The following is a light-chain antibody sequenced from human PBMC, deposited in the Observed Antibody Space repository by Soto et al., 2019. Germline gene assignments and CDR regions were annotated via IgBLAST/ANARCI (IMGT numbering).Light chain of an antibody. V-gene: IGKV1-39*01. J-gene: IGKJ1*01. Sequence: DIPMTQSPTSLSASVGDRVNITCRASQRITRFLNWYQQKPGEAPRLLIYTASNLQAGVPPRFAGSGSGAEFTLTISGLQIEDLATYYCQQTYNTPRTFGQGTKVEV. CDR2: TAS. CDR1: QRITRF. CDR3: QQTYNTPRT.